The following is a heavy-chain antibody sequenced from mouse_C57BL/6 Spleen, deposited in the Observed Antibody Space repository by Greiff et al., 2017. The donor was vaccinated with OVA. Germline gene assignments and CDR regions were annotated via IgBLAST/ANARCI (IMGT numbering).Heavy chain of an antibody. V-gene: IGHV3-6*01. CDR2: ISYDGSN. D-gene: IGHD4-1*01. CDR1: GYSITSGYY. J-gene: IGHJ2*01. Sequence: EVQLQQSGPGLVKPSQSLSLTCSVTGYSITSGYYWNWIRQFPGNKLEWMGYISYDGSNNYNPSLKNRISITRDTSKNQFFLKLNSVTTEDTATYYCARDGTGTGFDYWGQGTTLTVSS. CDR3: ARDGTGTGFDY.